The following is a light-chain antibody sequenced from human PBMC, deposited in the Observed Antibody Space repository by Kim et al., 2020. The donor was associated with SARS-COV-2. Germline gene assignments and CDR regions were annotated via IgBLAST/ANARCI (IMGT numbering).Light chain of an antibody. CDR2: DTS. CDR3: LLSYSGARV. J-gene: IGLJ3*02. Sequence: PGGTVTLTCGTSTGAGNSGNYPYWFQQKPGQAPRTRIYDTSNKHSWTPARFSGSLLGGKAALTLSGAEPEDEAEYYCLLSYSGARVFGGGTKLTVL. CDR1: TGAGNSGNY. V-gene: IGLV7-46*01.